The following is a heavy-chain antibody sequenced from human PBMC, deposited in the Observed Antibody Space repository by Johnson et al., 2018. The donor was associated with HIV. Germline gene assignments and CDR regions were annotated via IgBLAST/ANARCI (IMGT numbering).Heavy chain of an antibody. CDR1: GFTFSSYA. CDR3: ARDQPGRSHAFDI. CDR2: ISGSGGST. J-gene: IGHJ3*02. V-gene: IGHV3-23*04. D-gene: IGHD1-14*01. Sequence: VQLVESGGGLVQPGGSLRLSCAASGFTFSSYAMSWVRQAPGKGLEWVSAISGSGGSTYYADAVKGRFTISRDNSKNSLYLQMTSLRAEDTAVYYCARDQPGRSHAFDIWGQGTMVTVSS.